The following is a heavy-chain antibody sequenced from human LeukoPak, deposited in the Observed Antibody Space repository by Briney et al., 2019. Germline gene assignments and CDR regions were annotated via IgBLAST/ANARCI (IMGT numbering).Heavy chain of an antibody. Sequence: PSETLSLTCTVSGGSISSSSYYWGWIRQPPGKGLEWIGSIYYSGDTYYNPSLKSRVTVSADTSKNHFSLKLSSVTAADTAVYYCARHQWHYYYYMGVWGKGSTVTVSS. V-gene: IGHV4-39*01. D-gene: IGHD6-19*01. CDR2: IYYSGDT. CDR3: ARHQWHYYYYMGV. J-gene: IGHJ6*03. CDR1: GGSISSSSYY.